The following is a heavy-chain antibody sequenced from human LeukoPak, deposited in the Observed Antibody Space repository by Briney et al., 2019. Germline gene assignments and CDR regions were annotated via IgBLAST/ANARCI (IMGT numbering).Heavy chain of an antibody. CDR2: IYYTGNT. J-gene: IGHJ4*02. Sequence: SETLSLTCTVSGGSISNSGYYWGWIRQPPGKGLEWVGSIYYTGNTYYNPSLNSRVTISVDTSKNQFSLKLSSVTDADTAIYYCARLTSGWYVIYWGQGTLVTVSS. CDR3: ARLTSGWYVIY. V-gene: IGHV4-39*01. CDR1: GGSISNSGYY. D-gene: IGHD6-19*01.